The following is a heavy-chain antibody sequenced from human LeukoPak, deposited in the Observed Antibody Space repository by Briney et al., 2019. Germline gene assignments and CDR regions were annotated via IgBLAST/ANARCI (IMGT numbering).Heavy chain of an antibody. D-gene: IGHD3-10*01. J-gene: IGHJ4*02. V-gene: IGHV3-7*01. Sequence: GGSLRLSCAGSGFMLSSYWMSWVRQAPGKGLEWVANIKQDGSEKYYVDSVKGRFTISRDNAKNSLYLQMNRLRAEDTAVYYCAREGSQSASATYPGNDWGQGTLVTVSS. CDR2: IKQDGSEK. CDR3: AREGSQSASATYPGND. CDR1: GFMLSSYW.